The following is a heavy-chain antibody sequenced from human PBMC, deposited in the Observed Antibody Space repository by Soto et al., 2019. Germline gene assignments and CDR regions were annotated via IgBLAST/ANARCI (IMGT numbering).Heavy chain of an antibody. CDR2: IYYSGST. CDR3: ASPNYYGSGSPGYYGMAV. CDR1: GGSISSSSYY. J-gene: IGHJ6*02. D-gene: IGHD3-10*01. Sequence: SETLSLTCTVSGGSISSSSYYWGWIRQPPGKGLEWIGSIYYSGSTYYNPSLRSRVTISVDTSKNQFSLKLSSVTAADTAVYYCASPNYYGSGSPGYYGMAVWGQGTTVTVSS. V-gene: IGHV4-39*01.